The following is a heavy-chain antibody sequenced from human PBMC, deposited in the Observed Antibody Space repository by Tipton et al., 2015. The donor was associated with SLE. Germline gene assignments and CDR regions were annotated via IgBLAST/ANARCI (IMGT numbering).Heavy chain of an antibody. V-gene: IGHV3-30*04. D-gene: IGHD2-2*01. J-gene: IGHJ4*02. CDR3: ARDISSTRTHYFDY. CDR1: GFTFSSYA. CDR2: ISYDGNNK. Sequence: SLRLSCTASGFTFSSYAIHWVRQAPGKGLEWVSFISYDGNNKYYADSVKGRFTISRDNSKNTLYLQMNSLRTEDTAVYYCARDISSTRTHYFDYWGQGTLVTVSS.